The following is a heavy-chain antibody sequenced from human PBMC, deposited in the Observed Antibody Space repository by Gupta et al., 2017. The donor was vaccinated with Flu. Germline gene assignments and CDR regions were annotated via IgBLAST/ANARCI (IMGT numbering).Heavy chain of an antibody. Sequence: QVQLVESGGGVVQPWRSLRLSCAASGFTFSSYGLHWVRPAPGKGLEWVAVISYDGSNKYYADSVKGRFTISRDNSKNTLYLQMNSLRAEDTAVYYCAKGDIVVVPAAADAFDIWGQGTMVTVSS. CDR3: AKGDIVVVPAAADAFDI. CDR1: GFTFSSYG. V-gene: IGHV3-30*18. CDR2: ISYDGSNK. J-gene: IGHJ3*02. D-gene: IGHD2-2*01.